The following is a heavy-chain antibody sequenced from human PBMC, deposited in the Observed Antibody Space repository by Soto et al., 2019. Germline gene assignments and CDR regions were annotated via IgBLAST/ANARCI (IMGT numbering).Heavy chain of an antibody. J-gene: IGHJ4*03. V-gene: IGHV1-69*06. CDR3: ARRDTSGFLRYFDN. D-gene: IGHD3-3*01. Sequence: SVKVSCKASGGTLSSFINYPINWVRQAPGQGLEWMGGIVPNVGTVNYAQKFQGRVTVTADKSTGTAYMELSSLRSEDTALYYCARRDTSGFLRYFDNWGQGTLVTVS. CDR1: GGTLSSFINYP. CDR2: IVPNVGTV.